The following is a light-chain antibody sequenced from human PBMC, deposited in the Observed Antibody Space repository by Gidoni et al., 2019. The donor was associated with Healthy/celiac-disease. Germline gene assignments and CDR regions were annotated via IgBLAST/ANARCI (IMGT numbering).Light chain of an antibody. CDR3: CSYAGSSTSYNYV. Sequence: QSALTQPASVSGSPGQSITIPCTGTSSDVGSYNLVSWYQQHPGKAPKLMIYEGSKRPSGVSNRFSGPKSGNTASLTISGLQAEDEADYYCCSYAGSSTSYNYVFGTGTKVTVL. CDR2: EGS. CDR1: SSDVGSYNL. V-gene: IGLV2-23*01. J-gene: IGLJ1*01.